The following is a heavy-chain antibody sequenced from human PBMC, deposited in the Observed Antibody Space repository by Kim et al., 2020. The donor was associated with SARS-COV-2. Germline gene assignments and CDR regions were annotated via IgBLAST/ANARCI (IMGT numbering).Heavy chain of an antibody. CDR2: ISYDGSNK. CDR1: GFTFSSYG. J-gene: IGHJ4*02. Sequence: GGSLRLSCAASGFTFSSYGMHWVRQAPGKGLEWVAVISYDGSNKYYADSVKGRFTISRDNSKNTLYLQMNSLRAEDTAVYYCAKDAGGYCSGGSCNEFDYWGQGTLVTVSS. D-gene: IGHD2-15*01. V-gene: IGHV3-30*18. CDR3: AKDAGGYCSGGSCNEFDY.